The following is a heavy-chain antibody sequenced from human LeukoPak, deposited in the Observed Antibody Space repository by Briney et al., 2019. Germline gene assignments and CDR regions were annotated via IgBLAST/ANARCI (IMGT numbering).Heavy chain of an antibody. CDR3: TRGYSGSGSYYYYFDC. D-gene: IGHD3-10*01. Sequence: SETLSLTCTVSGGSITGYYWSWIRQPPGKGLEWIGNTYDSGITNYNPSLKSRVTILLDTSKNQFSLRLSSVTAADAAMYYCTRGYSGSGSYYYYFDCWGQGTLVTVSS. V-gene: IGHV4-59*01. CDR1: GGSITGYY. CDR2: TYDSGIT. J-gene: IGHJ4*02.